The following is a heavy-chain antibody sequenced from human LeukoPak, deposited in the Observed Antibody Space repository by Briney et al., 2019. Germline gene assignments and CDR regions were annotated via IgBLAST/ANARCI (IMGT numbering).Heavy chain of an antibody. D-gene: IGHD6-6*01. J-gene: IGHJ5*02. CDR1: GFTFSSYA. V-gene: IGHV3-23*01. Sequence: GGSLRLSCAASGFTFSSYAMSWVRQAPGKGLDWVSGIGGSGGSTNHADSVKGRFTISRDNSKNTLYLQMNSLRAEDTALYYCAKGGGFSSSWLANWFDPWGQGTLVTVSS. CDR3: AKGGGFSSSWLANWFDP. CDR2: IGGSGGST.